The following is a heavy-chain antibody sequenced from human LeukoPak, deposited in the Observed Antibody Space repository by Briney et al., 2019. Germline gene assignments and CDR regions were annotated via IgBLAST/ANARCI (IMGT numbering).Heavy chain of an antibody. J-gene: IGHJ4*02. D-gene: IGHD3-22*01. Sequence: GGSLRLSCAASGFTFSSYAMSWVRQAPGKGLEWVSAISGSGGSTYYADSVKGRFTISRDNAKNSLYLQMNSLRAEDTAVYYCARDGDSDYYDSSGYYYRRAQPDYWGQGTLVTVSS. CDR3: ARDGDSDYYDSSGYYYRRAQPDY. CDR2: ISGSGGST. CDR1: GFTFSSYA. V-gene: IGHV3-23*01.